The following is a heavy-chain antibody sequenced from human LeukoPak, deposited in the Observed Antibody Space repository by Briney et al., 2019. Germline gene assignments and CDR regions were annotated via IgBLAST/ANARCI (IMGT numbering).Heavy chain of an antibody. D-gene: IGHD3-10*01. Sequence: SVKVSCKASGGTFSSYAISWVRQAPGQGRGWMGRIIPIFGTANYAQKFQGRVTITTDESTSTAYMELSSLRSEDTAEYYCAGRITMVRGVIMAFDIWGQGTMVTVSS. V-gene: IGHV1-69*05. CDR1: GGTFSSYA. J-gene: IGHJ3*02. CDR3: AGRITMVRGVIMAFDI. CDR2: IIPIFGTA.